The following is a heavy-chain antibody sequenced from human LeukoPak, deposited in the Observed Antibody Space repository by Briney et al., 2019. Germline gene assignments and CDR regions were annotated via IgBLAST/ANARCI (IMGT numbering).Heavy chain of an antibody. CDR1: GYTFTGYY. D-gene: IGHD6-13*01. CDR3: AKLAASETGEGS. V-gene: IGHV1-2*06. Sequence: GASVKVSCKASGYTFTGYYMHWVRQAPGQGLEWMGRINPKSGGTNYAQKFEGRVTMTRDTSTSTVYMELSSLRSEDTAIYYCAKLAASETGEGSWGQGTLVTVSS. CDR2: INPKSGGT. J-gene: IGHJ5*02.